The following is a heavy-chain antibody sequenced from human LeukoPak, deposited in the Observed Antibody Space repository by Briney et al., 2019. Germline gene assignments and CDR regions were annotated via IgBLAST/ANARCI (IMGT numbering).Heavy chain of an antibody. CDR2: VWYDESNK. Sequence: PGGSLRLSCAASGFTFRSYDMHWVRQAPGKGLEWVAVVWYDESNKYYVDSVKGRLTISRDNSKNTLYLQMNSLRVEDTALYYCAREDSSGAFDIWGQGTMVTVSS. J-gene: IGHJ3*02. CDR1: GFTFRSYD. CDR3: AREDSSGAFDI. V-gene: IGHV3-33*01. D-gene: IGHD3-22*01.